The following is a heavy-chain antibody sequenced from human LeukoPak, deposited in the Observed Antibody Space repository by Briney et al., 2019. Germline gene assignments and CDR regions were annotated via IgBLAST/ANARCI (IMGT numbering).Heavy chain of an antibody. J-gene: IGHJ3*02. CDR2: IYPGDSDT. D-gene: IGHD3-22*01. CDR3: ARLTVRGYYDSSGYPSDAFDI. CDR1: GYIFTSCS. V-gene: IGHV5-51*01. Sequence: RGESLKISCKGSGYIFTSCSIGWVRQMPGKGLEWMGIIYPGDSDTRYSPSFQGQVTISADKSISTAYLQWSSLKASDTAMYYCARLTVRGYYDSSGYPSDAFDIWGQGTMVTVSS.